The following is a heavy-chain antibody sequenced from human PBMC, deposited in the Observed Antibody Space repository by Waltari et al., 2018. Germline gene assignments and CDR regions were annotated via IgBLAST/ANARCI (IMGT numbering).Heavy chain of an antibody. CDR1: GLTFISYW. D-gene: IGHD1-26*01. CDR2: IGRDGSK. J-gene: IGHJ2*01. Sequence: VSLVESGGDLVQLGGSLRLSCATFGLTFISYWMHWVRQPSGKRLEWVSVIGRDGSKYDDDYVKGRVTITRDDSKNTLYLQMSSLRAEDTAGYYCARDQSGSYYRWCFDLWGRGNLGNGSS. V-gene: IGHV3-66*01. CDR3: ARDQSGSYYRWCFDL.